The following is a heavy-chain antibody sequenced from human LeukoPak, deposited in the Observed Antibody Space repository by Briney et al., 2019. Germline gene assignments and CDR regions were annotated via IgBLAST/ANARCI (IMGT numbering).Heavy chain of an antibody. CDR2: INWNSGSI. J-gene: IGHJ5*02. V-gene: IGHV3-9*01. CDR1: GFTFDDYA. Sequence: GRSLRLSCAASGFTFDDYAMQWVRQAPGKGLEWVSGINWNSGSIGYADSVKGRFTISRDNAKNSLYLQMNTLRPEDTALYYCVKDRINYALDPWGQGTLVTATS. CDR3: VKDRINYALDP. D-gene: IGHD3-16*01.